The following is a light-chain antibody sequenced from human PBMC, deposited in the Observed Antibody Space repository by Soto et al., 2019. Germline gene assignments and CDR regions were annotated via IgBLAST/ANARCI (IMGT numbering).Light chain of an antibody. Sequence: EIVLTQSPATLSLSPGESAALSCRASQSVTSNYLVWYRQKPGQAPRLLIDAISSRAAGIPDRFSGSGSGTDFTLTITSLEPEDSAVYYCQQHSNSPWTFGQGTRVEI. CDR3: QQHSNSPWT. CDR2: AIS. V-gene: IGKV3D-20*02. J-gene: IGKJ1*01. CDR1: QSVTSNY.